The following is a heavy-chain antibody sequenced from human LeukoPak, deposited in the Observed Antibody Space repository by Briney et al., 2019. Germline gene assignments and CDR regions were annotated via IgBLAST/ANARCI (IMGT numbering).Heavy chain of an antibody. CDR3: AKGSEAAAGTFD. CDR2: ISSSGVRT. V-gene: IGHV3-23*01. D-gene: IGHD6-13*01. CDR1: GFTVSSNY. J-gene: IGHJ4*02. Sequence: PGGSLRLSCAASGFTVSSNYMSWVRQAPGKGLEWVSTISSSGVRTYYADSVKGRFTISRDNSKNTLHLQMNSLSLEDTAVYYCAKGSEAAAGTFDWGEGTLVTVSS.